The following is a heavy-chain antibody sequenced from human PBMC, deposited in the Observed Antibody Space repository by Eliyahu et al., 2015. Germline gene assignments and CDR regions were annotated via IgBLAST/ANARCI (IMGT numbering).Heavy chain of an antibody. CDR2: LSGGGDHV. D-gene: IGHD3-10*01. V-gene: IGHV3-21*01. CDR3: ARENGDQAFDF. CDR1: GFTFDSYF. J-gene: IGHJ3*01. Sequence: EVQLVESGGGLVKPGGSXXLSCAASGFTFDSYFINWVRQAPGKGLEWVSSLSGGGDHVYYADSLRGRFTISRDNARNSLYLQMDSLRAEDTAVYYCARENGDQAFDFWGQGTMVTVSS.